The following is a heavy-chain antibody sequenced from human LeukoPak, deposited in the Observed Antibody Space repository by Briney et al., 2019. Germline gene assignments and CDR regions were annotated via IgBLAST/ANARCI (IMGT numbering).Heavy chain of an antibody. CDR2: INPNSGGT. CDR1: GYTFTGYY. CDR3: ARLLRYFDWSSTHYYYYYMDV. V-gene: IGHV1-2*02. J-gene: IGHJ6*03. Sequence: GASVKVSCKASGYTFTGYYMHWVRQAPGQGLEWMGWINPNSGGTNYAQKFQGRVTMTRDTSISTAYMELSRLRSDDTAVYYCARLLRYFDWSSTHYYYYYMDVWGKGPRSPSP. D-gene: IGHD3-9*01.